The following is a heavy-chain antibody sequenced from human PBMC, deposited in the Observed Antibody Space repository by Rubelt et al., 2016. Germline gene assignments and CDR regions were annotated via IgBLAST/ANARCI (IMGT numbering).Heavy chain of an antibody. J-gene: IGHJ4*02. CDR2: IYYSGST. V-gene: IGHV4-39*01. CDR1: GGSISSSSYY. Sequence: QLQLQESGPGLVKPSETLSLTCTVSGGSISSSSYYWGWIRQPPGKGLEWIGSIYYSGSTYYNPSLKCRVTISVETSKNQLALKLSSVTAADTAVYYCARRVGRYSGYDEVLDYWGQGTLVTVSS. D-gene: IGHD5-12*01. CDR3: ARRVGRYSGYDEVLDY.